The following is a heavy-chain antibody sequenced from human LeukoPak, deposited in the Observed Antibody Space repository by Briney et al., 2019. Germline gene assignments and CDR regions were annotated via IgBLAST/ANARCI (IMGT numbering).Heavy chain of an antibody. CDR2: IYYTGTT. CDR1: GGSISSYY. Sequence: TSETLSLTCAVSGGSISSYYWSWIRQPPGKGLEWVAYIYYTGTTYYNPSLKSRLTMSVDTSKNQFSLKLSSVTAADTAVYYCARDVRDLYYYMDVWGKGTTVTVSS. CDR3: ARDVRDLYYYMDV. D-gene: IGHD6-6*01. V-gene: IGHV4-59*08. J-gene: IGHJ6*03.